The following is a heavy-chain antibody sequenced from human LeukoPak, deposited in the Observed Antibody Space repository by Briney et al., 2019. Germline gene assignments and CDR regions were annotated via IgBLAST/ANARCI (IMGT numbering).Heavy chain of an antibody. CDR1: GFTFSSYG. Sequence: GGSLRLSCAAPGFTFSSYGMHWVRQAPGKGLEWVAVISYDGSNKYYADSVKGRFTISRDNSKNTLYLQMNSLRAEDTAVYYCARPYYYDSSGYYDYWGQGTLVTVSS. V-gene: IGHV3-30*03. J-gene: IGHJ4*02. CDR2: ISYDGSNK. CDR3: ARPYYYDSSGYYDY. D-gene: IGHD3-22*01.